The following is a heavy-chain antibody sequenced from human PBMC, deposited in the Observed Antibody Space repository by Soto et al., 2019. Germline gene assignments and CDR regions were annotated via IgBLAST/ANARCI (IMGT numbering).Heavy chain of an antibody. V-gene: IGHV3-15*07. Sequence: EVQLVESGGGLVESGGSLRLSCAASGFTFKGAWMNWVRQGPGKGLEWVGRVKSKVNGETIHYAAPVQGRFTISRDDSRNTVYLQMNRLGTADTAMYYCSADLPDWGAYAVDYWGHGALVTVSS. CDR1: GFTFKGAW. J-gene: IGHJ4*01. CDR2: VKSKVNGETI. D-gene: IGHD3-16*01. CDR3: SADLPDWGAYAVDY.